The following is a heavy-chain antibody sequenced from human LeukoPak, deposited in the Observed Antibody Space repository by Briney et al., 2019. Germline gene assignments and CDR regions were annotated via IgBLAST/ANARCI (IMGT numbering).Heavy chain of an antibody. Sequence: SETLSLTCTVSGGSTSSYYWTWIRQPAGKGLEWIGRFYSTGSTNYNPSLKSRVTMSVDTSKNQFSLKLSSVTAADTAVYYCARDQYSGSLDYWGQGTLVTVSS. D-gene: IGHD1-26*01. CDR3: ARDQYSGSLDY. V-gene: IGHV4-4*07. J-gene: IGHJ4*02. CDR1: GGSTSSYY. CDR2: FYSTGST.